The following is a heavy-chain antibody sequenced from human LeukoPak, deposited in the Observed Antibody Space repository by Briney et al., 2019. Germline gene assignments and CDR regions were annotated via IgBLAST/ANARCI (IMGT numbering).Heavy chain of an antibody. CDR2: IIPSLGVA. CDR3: ARMEEDDSSGYYYAY. V-gene: IGHV1-69*04. Sequence: SVKVPCKASGGTFTSEVISWVRRAPGQGLEWMGRIIPSLGVADNAQKFQGRVTISADKSTSTVYMELSSLRSEDTAVYYCARMEEDDSSGYYYAYWGQGTLVTVSS. CDR1: GGTFTSEV. D-gene: IGHD3-22*01. J-gene: IGHJ4*02.